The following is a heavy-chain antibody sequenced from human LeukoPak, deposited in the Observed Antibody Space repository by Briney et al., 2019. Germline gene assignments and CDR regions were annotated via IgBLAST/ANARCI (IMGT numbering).Heavy chain of an antibody. CDR2: INHSGST. D-gene: IGHD5-18*01. J-gene: IGHJ4*02. V-gene: IGHV4-34*01. CDR1: GGSFSGYY. Sequence: SETLSLTCAVYGGSFSGYYCSWSRQPPGKGLEWVGEINHSGSTNYNPSLKSRVTISVDTSKNQFSLKLSSVTAADTAVYYCARTMRQGGYSYGYPACYFDYWGQGTLVTVSS. CDR3: ARTMRQGGYSYGYPACYFDY.